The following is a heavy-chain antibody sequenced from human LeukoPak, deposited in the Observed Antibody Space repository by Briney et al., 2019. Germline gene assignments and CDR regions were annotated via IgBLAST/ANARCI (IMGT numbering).Heavy chain of an antibody. D-gene: IGHD5-18*01. CDR3: ARARRGYSYGLGN. J-gene: IGHJ4*02. CDR1: GGSVSGYY. CDR2: INHSGST. V-gene: IGHV4-34*01. Sequence: SETLSLTCAAYGGSVSGYYWSWIRQPPGKGLEWIGEINHSGSTNYNPSLKSRVTISVDTSKNQFSLKLSSVTAADTAVYYCARARRGYSYGLGNWGQGTLVTVSS.